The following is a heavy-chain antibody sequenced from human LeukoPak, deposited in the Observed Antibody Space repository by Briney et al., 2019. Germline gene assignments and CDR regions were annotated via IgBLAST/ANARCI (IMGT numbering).Heavy chain of an antibody. Sequence: PSETLSLTCTVSGGFISSYYWSWIRQPPGKGLEWIGYIYTSGSTNYNPSLKSRVTISVDTPKNQFSLKLSSVTAADTAVYYCAKVRDPLIAAAPGNYFDYWGQGILVTVSS. D-gene: IGHD6-13*01. CDR2: IYTSGST. J-gene: IGHJ4*02. CDR3: AKVRDPLIAAAPGNYFDY. V-gene: IGHV4-4*09. CDR1: GGFISSYY.